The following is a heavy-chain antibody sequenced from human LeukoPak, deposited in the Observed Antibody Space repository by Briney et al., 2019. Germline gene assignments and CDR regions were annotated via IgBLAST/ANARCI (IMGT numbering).Heavy chain of an antibody. V-gene: IGHV3-23*01. CDR1: GFTFSNYA. J-gene: IGHJ1*01. Sequence: PGGSLRLSCAASGFTFSNYAMSWVRQAPGKGLEWVSGISGSDGTTYYADSVKGRFTISRDNSKNTLYLQMNGLRAEDTAVYYCAKDRDSYDSSGYYYESAEYFQHWGQGTLVTVSS. CDR3: AKDRDSYDSSGYYYESAEYFQH. CDR2: ISGSDGTT. D-gene: IGHD3-22*01.